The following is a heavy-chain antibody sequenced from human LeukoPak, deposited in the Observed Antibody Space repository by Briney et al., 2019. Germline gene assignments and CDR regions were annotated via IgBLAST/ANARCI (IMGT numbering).Heavy chain of an antibody. V-gene: IGHV3-23*01. J-gene: IGHJ4*02. CDR3: AKDRGTMIVVVINFFDY. CDR1: VFTFSSYA. CDR2: ISGSGGST. Sequence: PGGSLRLSCAASVFTFSSYAMSWVRQAPGKGLEWVSAISGSGGSTYYADSVKGRFTISRDNSKNTLYLQMNSLRAEDTAVYYCAKDRGTMIVVVINFFDYWGQGTLVSVSS. D-gene: IGHD3-22*01.